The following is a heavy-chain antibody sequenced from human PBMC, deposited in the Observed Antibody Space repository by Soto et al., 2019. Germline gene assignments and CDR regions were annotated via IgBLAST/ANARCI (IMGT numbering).Heavy chain of an antibody. Sequence: HVQLQESGPGLVQPSETLSLTCTVSGASVSSGVYYWSWMRQPPGKGLEWIGYIYYTGSTTYNPSLKSRVTISVDTSENQCSLRLTSVTAADTAVYYCARAGRYNSSDWGQGTMVTVSS. V-gene: IGHV4-61*08. J-gene: IGHJ4*02. CDR3: ARAGRYNSSD. D-gene: IGHD6-6*01. CDR1: GASVSSGVYY. CDR2: IYYTGST.